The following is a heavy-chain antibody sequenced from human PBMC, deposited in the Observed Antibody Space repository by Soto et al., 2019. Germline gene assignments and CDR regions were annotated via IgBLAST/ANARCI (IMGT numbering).Heavy chain of an antibody. D-gene: IGHD5-18*01. V-gene: IGHV1-18*01. CDR3: ARCIQEDYYYGMDV. J-gene: IGHJ6*02. Sequence: ASVKVSCKASGYTFYSHSISWVRQAPGQGLEWMGRISADNINTKYAQKFRGRVTMTTDTSTSTVYMELRNLRSDDTAVYYCARCIQEDYYYGMDVWGQGTTVTVSS. CDR1: GYTFYSHS. CDR2: ISADNINT.